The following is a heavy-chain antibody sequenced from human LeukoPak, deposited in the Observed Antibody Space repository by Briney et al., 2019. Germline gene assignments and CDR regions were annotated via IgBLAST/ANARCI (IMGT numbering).Heavy chain of an antibody. CDR2: IYYSGST. D-gene: IGHD4-23*01. J-gene: IGHJ4*02. Sequence: SETLSLTCSVSGGSISSYYGSWIRQPPGKGLEWIAYIYYSGSTNYNPSLKSRVTISVDTSKNQFSLNLSSVTAADTAVYYCAREIRDYTGKFGYFDYWGQGTLVTVSS. CDR1: GGSISSYY. V-gene: IGHV4-59*01. CDR3: AREIRDYTGKFGYFDY.